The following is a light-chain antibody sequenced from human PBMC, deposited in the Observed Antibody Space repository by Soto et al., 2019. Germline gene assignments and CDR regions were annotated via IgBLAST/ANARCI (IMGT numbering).Light chain of an antibody. J-gene: IGKJ5*01. CDR2: DAS. Sequence: IVLTQSPATLSLWPGETAILSCRASQTVSSYLSWYQHKPGQAPRLLIYDASTRAPGIPARFSGSGSGTAFTLTISSLEPEEFAVYYCQQRSTSITFGQGTRLEIE. CDR1: QTVSSY. V-gene: IGKV3-11*01. CDR3: QQRSTSIT.